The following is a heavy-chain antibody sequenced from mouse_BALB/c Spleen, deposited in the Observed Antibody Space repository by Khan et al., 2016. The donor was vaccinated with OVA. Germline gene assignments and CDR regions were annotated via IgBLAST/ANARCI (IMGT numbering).Heavy chain of an antibody. V-gene: IGHV3-6*02. D-gene: IGHD2-3*01. CDR1: GYSITSGYY. J-gene: IGHJ2*01. Sequence: EVQLQESGPGLVKPSQSLSLTCSVTGYSITSGYYWNWIRQFPRNKLEWMGYISFDGNNNYNPSLKNRISITRDTSKNQLFLKLNSVTTEDTATYYCARGWLVKVDYWGQGTTLTVSS. CDR2: ISFDGNN. CDR3: ARGWLVKVDY.